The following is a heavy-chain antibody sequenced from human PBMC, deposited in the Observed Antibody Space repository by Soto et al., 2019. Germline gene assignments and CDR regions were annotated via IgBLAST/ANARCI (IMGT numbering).Heavy chain of an antibody. CDR3: ARHYDIWTGYSHPPDYYGMDV. Sequence: ESGGGLVKPGGSLRLSCAASGFTFRSYSMNWVRQAPGKGLEWVSSISSSSSYIYYADSVKGRFTISRDNAKNSLYLQMNSLRAEDTAVYYCARHYDIWTGYSHPPDYYGMDVWGQGTTVTVSS. CDR1: GFTFRSYS. J-gene: IGHJ6*02. D-gene: IGHD3-9*01. V-gene: IGHV3-21*01. CDR2: ISSSSSYI.